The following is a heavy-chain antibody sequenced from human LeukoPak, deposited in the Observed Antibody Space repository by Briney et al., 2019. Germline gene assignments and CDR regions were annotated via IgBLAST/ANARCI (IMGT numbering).Heavy chain of an antibody. Sequence: SETLSLTCTVSGGSISSGGYYWSWIRQHPGMGLEWIGYIYHRGSTNYNPSLKSRVTISVDTSKNQFSLKLSSVTAADTAVYYCARLAGGGSYSGNFDYWGQGTLVTVSS. D-gene: IGHD1-26*01. CDR1: GGSISSGGYY. CDR2: IYHRGST. CDR3: ARLAGGGSYSGNFDY. V-gene: IGHV4-61*08. J-gene: IGHJ4*02.